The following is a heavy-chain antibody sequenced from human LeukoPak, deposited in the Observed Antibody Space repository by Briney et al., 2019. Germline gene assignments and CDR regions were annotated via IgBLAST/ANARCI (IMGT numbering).Heavy chain of an antibody. D-gene: IGHD3-22*01. CDR1: GGSFSGYY. CDR3: AREGPDNYHDSSGYYR. CDR2: INHSGST. J-gene: IGHJ4*02. Sequence: SETLSLTRAVYGGSFSGYYWSWIRQPPGKGLEWIGEINHSGSTNYNPSLKSRGTISLDTSKNQFSLKLSSVTAADTAVYYCAREGPDNYHDSSGYYRWGQGTLVTVSS. V-gene: IGHV4-34*01.